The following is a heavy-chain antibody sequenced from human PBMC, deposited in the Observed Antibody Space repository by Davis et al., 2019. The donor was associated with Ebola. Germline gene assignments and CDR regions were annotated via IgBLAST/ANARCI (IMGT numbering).Heavy chain of an antibody. CDR1: GGSIISGGYY. J-gene: IGHJ5*02. Sequence: MPSETLSLTCTVSGGSIISGGYYWSWIRQHPGKGLEWIGYIFSSGSTFYNPSLKSRVIISVDTSKNQFSLKLDSVTAADTAVYYCARDRRSIVVVPAARGGWFDPWGQGTLVTVSS. CDR3: ARDRRSIVVVPAARGGWFDP. V-gene: IGHV4-31*03. D-gene: IGHD2-2*01. CDR2: IFSSGST.